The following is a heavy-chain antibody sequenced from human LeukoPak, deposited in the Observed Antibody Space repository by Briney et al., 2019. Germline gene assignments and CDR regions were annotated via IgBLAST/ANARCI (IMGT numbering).Heavy chain of an antibody. J-gene: IGHJ4*02. V-gene: IGHV3-15*01. CDR2: IKSKTDGGTT. CDR1: GFTFSNAW. Sequence: PGGSLRLPCAASGFTFSNAWMSWVRQAPGKGLEWVGRIKSKTDGGTTDYAAPVKGRFTISRDDSKNTLYLQMNSLKTEDTAVYYCTTARYCSGGSCRDYWGQGTLVTVSS. D-gene: IGHD2-15*01. CDR3: TTARYCSGGSCRDY.